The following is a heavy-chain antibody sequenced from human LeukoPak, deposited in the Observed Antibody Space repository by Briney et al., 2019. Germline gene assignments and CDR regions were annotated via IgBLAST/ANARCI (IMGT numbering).Heavy chain of an antibody. J-gene: IGHJ4*02. D-gene: IGHD3-22*01. CDR1: GFTFSSYA. V-gene: IGHV3-23*01. Sequence: GGSLRLSCAASGFTFSSYAMSWVRQAPGKGLEWVSAISGSGGSTYYADSVKGRFTISRDNARNSLYLQMNSLRAEDTAVYYCAKAKVEYYYDSSAPPDRIYYFDYWGQGTLVTVSS. CDR2: ISGSGGST. CDR3: AKAKVEYYYDSSAPPDRIYYFDY.